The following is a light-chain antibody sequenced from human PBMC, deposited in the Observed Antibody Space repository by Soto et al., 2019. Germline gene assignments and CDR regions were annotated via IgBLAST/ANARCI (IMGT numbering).Light chain of an antibody. CDR3: NSYTGSSTYV. J-gene: IGLJ1*01. V-gene: IGLV2-18*02. CDR1: SSDVGSYNR. Sequence: QSVLTQPPSGSGSPGQSGAISCTGTSSDVGSYNRVSWYQQPPGAAPKLMIYEVSNRPSGVPDRFSGSKSGNTASLTISGLQAEDEADYYCNSYTGSSTYVFGTGTKVTVL. CDR2: EVS.